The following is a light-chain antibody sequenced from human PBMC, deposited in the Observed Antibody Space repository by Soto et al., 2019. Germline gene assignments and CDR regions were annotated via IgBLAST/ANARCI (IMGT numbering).Light chain of an antibody. Sequence: QSALTQPASVSGSPGQSITISCTGTRSDVGSSDLVSWYQQHPGKAPKLIIYEVTKRPSGVSNRFSGSKSGNTASLTISGLQAEDEADYYCCSYAGGSTSFGTGTKLTVL. J-gene: IGLJ1*01. V-gene: IGLV2-23*02. CDR3: CSYAGGSTS. CDR1: RSDVGSSDL. CDR2: EVT.